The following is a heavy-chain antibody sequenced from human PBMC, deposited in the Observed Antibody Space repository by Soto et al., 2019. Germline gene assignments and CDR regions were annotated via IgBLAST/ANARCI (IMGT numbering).Heavy chain of an antibody. CDR2: ISGSGGST. J-gene: IGHJ4*02. Sequence: EVQLLESGGGLVQPGGSLRLSCAASGFGNSSYDMNWVRQAPGKGLEWVSGISGSGGSTYYADSVKGRFTISRDNSKNTLYLQMNSLRAEDTAVYYCALLKGGDYWGQGTLVTVSS. V-gene: IGHV3-23*01. CDR3: ALLKGGDY. CDR1: GFGNSSYD. D-gene: IGHD2-8*01.